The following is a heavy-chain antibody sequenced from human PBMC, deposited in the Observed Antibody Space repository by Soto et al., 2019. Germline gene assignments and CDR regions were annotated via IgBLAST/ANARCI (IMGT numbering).Heavy chain of an antibody. D-gene: IGHD6-19*01. CDR3: TTDGFLARYSSGWDQGSDAFDI. V-gene: IGHV3-15*07. Sequence: GGSLRLSCAASGFTFSNAWMNWVRQAPGKGLEWVGRIKSKTDGGTTDYAAPVKGRFTISRDDSKNTLYLQMNSLKTEDTAVYYCTTDGFLARYSSGWDQGSDAFDIWGQGTMVTVSS. CDR2: IKSKTDGGTT. CDR1: GFTFSNAW. J-gene: IGHJ3*02.